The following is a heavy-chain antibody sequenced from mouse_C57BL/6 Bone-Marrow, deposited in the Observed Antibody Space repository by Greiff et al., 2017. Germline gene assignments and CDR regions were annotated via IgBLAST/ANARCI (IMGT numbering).Heavy chain of an antibody. D-gene: IGHD1-1*01. Sequence: QVQLKQSGAELVRPGTSVKVSCKASGYAFTNYLIEWVKQRPGQGLEWIGVINPGSGGTNYNEKFKGKATLTADKSSSTAYMQLSSLTSEDSAVYFCARITTVGDYWGQGTSVTVSS. CDR2: INPGSGGT. CDR3: ARITTVGDY. V-gene: IGHV1-54*01. CDR1: GYAFTNYL. J-gene: IGHJ4*01.